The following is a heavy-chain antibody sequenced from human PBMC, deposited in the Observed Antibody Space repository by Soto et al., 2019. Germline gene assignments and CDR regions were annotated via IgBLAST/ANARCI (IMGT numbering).Heavy chain of an antibody. D-gene: IGHD6-19*01. V-gene: IGHV1-3*01. Sequence: ASVKVSCKASGYTFTIYAMHWVRQAPGQRLEWMGWINAGNGNTKYSQKFQGRVTITRDTSASTAYMELSSLRSEDTAVYYCARAVAVPADFDYWGQGTLVTVSS. CDR1: GYTFTIYA. J-gene: IGHJ4*02. CDR2: INAGNGNT. CDR3: ARAVAVPADFDY.